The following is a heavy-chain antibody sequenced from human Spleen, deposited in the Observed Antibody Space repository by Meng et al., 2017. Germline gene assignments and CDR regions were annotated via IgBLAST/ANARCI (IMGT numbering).Heavy chain of an antibody. CDR1: GYTFTTYA. V-gene: IGHV1-3*01. J-gene: IGHJ4*02. Sequence: QGQIVRSGAEVKKPGASVKVSCKASGYTFTTYAMHWVRQAPGQRLEWMGWINAGNGNTKYSQRFQGRVTITRDTSASTAYMELSSLRSEDTAVYYCARSDIDSSGYYLPFDHWGQGTLVTVSS. D-gene: IGHD3-22*01. CDR3: ARSDIDSSGYYLPFDH. CDR2: INAGNGNT.